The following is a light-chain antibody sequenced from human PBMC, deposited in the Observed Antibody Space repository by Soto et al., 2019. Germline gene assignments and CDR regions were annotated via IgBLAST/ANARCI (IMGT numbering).Light chain of an antibody. CDR1: QDIRKD. Sequence: AIQMTQSPSSLSASVGDRVTITCRASQDIRKDLAWYQQKPGKAPQILIYGASTLQSGVASRFSGSGSGTDFTLAISSLQPEDSATYYCLQDINYPWTFGQGTKVDIK. V-gene: IGKV1-6*01. CDR3: LQDINYPWT. J-gene: IGKJ1*01. CDR2: GAS.